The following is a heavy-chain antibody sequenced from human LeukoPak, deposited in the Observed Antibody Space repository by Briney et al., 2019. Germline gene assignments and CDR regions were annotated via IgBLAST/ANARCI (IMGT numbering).Heavy chain of an antibody. D-gene: IGHD3-22*01. Sequence: GASVKVSCKASGGTFSSYAISWVRQAPGQGLEWMGGIIPIFGTADYAQKFQGRVTITADESTSTAYMELSSLRSEDTAVYYCARVLQGPYYDTPYYMDVWGKGTTVTISS. V-gene: IGHV1-69*13. CDR2: IIPIFGTA. CDR3: ARVLQGPYYDTPYYMDV. J-gene: IGHJ6*03. CDR1: GGTFSSYA.